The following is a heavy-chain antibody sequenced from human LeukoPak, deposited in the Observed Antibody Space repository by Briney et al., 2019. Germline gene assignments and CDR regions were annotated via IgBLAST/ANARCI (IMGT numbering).Heavy chain of an antibody. CDR2: ISGSGGTT. CDR1: GFTFSSYA. V-gene: IGHV3-23*01. J-gene: IGHJ4*02. D-gene: IGHD2-2*01. Sequence: GGSLRLSCAASGFTFSSYAMSWVRQAPGKGLEWVSAISGSGGTTYYADPVKGRFTISRDNSKNTLYLQMNSLRAEDTAVYYCAKDSCSSTSCYEFDYWGQGTLVTVSS. CDR3: AKDSCSSTSCYEFDY.